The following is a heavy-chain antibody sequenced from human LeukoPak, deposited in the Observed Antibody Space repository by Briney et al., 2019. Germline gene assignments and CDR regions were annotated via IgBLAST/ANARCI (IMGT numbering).Heavy chain of an antibody. CDR1: GGSISSGSYY. CDR3: ARDRGVWFGESAFDP. D-gene: IGHD3-10*01. J-gene: IGHJ5*02. V-gene: IGHV4-61*02. CDR2: IYTSGST. Sequence: SETLSLTCTVSGGSISSGSYYWRWLRQPAGKGREWLGRIYTSGSTNYNPSLKSRVTISVDTSKNQFSLKLSSVTAADTAVYYCARDRGVWFGESAFDPWGQGTLVTVSS.